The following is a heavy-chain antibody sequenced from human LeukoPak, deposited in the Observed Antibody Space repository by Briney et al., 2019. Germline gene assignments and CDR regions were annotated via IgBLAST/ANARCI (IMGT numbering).Heavy chain of an antibody. CDR3: AKGPAKGSPYYFDY. D-gene: IGHD4/OR15-4a*01. CDR1: GFTFSSYA. Sequence: GGSLRLSCAASGFTFSSYAMSWVRQAPGKGLEWVSGISGGANTYYADSVKGRFTISRDNSKNTLYLQMNSLRAEDTAVYYCAKGPAKGSPYYFDYWGQGTLVTVSS. V-gene: IGHV3-23*01. J-gene: IGHJ4*02. CDR2: ISGGANT.